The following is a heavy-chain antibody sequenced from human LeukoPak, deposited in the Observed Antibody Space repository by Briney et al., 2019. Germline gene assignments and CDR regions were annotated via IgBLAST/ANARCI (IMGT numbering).Heavy chain of an antibody. CDR3: ASQPLGYCSSTSCLLYGMDV. CDR2: MNPNSGNT. V-gene: IGHV1-8*01. CDR1: GYTFTSYD. J-gene: IGHJ6*02. Sequence: ASVKDSCKASGYTFTSYDINWVRQATGQGLEWMGWMNPNSGNTGYAQKFQGRVTMTRNTSISTAYMELSSLRSEDTAVYYCASQPLGYCSSTSCLLYGMDVWGQGTTVTVSS. D-gene: IGHD2-2*01.